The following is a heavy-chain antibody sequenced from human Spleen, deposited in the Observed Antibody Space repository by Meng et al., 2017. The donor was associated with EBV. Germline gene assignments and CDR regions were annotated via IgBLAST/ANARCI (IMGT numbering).Heavy chain of an antibody. CDR2: IYWDDDK. Sequence: IPLQASGPTPVTPTPTPPLTCTFSGFSLRTSEVGVGWIRQPPGKALEWLALIYWDDDKRYSPSLKNRLTITKDTSKNQVVLTMTNMDPVDTATYYCAHKDIAAPFDPWGQGTLVTVSS. J-gene: IGHJ5*02. D-gene: IGHD6-13*01. CDR1: GFSLRTSEVG. CDR3: AHKDIAAPFDP. V-gene: IGHV2-5*02.